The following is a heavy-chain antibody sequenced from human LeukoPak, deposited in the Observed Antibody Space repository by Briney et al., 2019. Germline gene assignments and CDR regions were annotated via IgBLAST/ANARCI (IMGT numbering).Heavy chain of an antibody. V-gene: IGHV3-21*01. Sequence: PGGSLRLSCAASGFTFSSYSMNWVRQAPGRGLEWVSSVSSSSSYIYYADSVKGRFTISRDNAKNSLYLQMNSLRAEDTAVYYCASAFWGNFEDYWGQGTLVTVSS. CDR1: GFTFSSYS. D-gene: IGHD3-16*01. CDR3: ASAFWGNFEDY. J-gene: IGHJ4*02. CDR2: VSSSSSYI.